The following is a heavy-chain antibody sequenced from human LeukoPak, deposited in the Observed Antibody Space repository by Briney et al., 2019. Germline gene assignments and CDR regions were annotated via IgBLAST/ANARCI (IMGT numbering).Heavy chain of an antibody. CDR3: AKDPAPYYYDSSGYSYYFDY. V-gene: IGHV3-23*01. CDR1: GFTFSSYA. D-gene: IGHD3-22*01. CDR2: ISGSGGST. Sequence: PGGSLRLSCAASGFTFSSYAMSWVRQAPGKGLEWVSAISGSGGSTYYADSVKGRFTISRDSSKNTLYLQMNSLRAEDTAVYYCAKDPAPYYYDSSGYSYYFDYWGQGTLVTVSS. J-gene: IGHJ4*02.